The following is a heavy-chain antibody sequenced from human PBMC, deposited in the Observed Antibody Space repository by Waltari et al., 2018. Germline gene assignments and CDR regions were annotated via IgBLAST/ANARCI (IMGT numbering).Heavy chain of an antibody. V-gene: IGHV3-9*01. CDR1: GFTFDDYA. CDR3: VKSAGGATIWLVFDD. D-gene: IGHD3-16*01. Sequence: EVQLVESGGGLVQPGRSLRLSCAASGFTFDDYAMHWVRQAPGKGLEWVAGSNWNSVNIRYADSVKGRFINSRDNAKNSLYLQMNSLRDEDTAFYYCVKSAGGATIWLVFDDWGQGTLVTVSS. CDR2: SNWNSVNI. J-gene: IGHJ4*02.